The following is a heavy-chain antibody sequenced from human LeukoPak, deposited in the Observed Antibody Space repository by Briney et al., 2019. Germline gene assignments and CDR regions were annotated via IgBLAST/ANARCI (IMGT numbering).Heavy chain of an antibody. CDR1: GGTFSSCA. D-gene: IGHD6-13*01. CDR2: IIPIRGIA. CDR3: ARDNSDVLTSAAAGTTVFDP. Sequence: EAAVKVSCKASGGTFSSCAISWVRQAPGRGREWVGRIIPIRGIANYAQKFEGRVTITADKSTSTAYMKLSSLRSEDTAVYYCARDNSDVLTSAAAGTTVFDPWGQGTLVTVSS. J-gene: IGHJ5*02. V-gene: IGHV1-69*04.